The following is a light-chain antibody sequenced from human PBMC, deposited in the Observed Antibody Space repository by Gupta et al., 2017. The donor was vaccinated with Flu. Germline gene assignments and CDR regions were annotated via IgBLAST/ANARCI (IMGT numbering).Light chain of an antibody. V-gene: IGKV1-12*01. CDR1: QGISSY. J-gene: IGKJ4*01. Sequence: DIQMTQSPSSVSASVGDTVTITCRASQGISSYLAWYQQKAGKAPKLLIYAASSLHSGVPSRFSGSKSGTDFTLTISSLQPDDFATYYCQQAHSFPLTFGGGTKVEIK. CDR3: QQAHSFPLT. CDR2: AAS.